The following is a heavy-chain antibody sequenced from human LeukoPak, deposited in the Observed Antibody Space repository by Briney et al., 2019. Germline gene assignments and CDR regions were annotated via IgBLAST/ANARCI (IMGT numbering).Heavy chain of an antibody. V-gene: IGHV4-59*01. CDR2: IDHTWIT. CDR1: DDSITIYY. J-gene: IGHJ5*02. D-gene: IGHD2-15*01. CDR3: ARVRVVVLLRNWFDR. Sequence: SETLSLTCTVSDDSITIYYWSWIRQPPGKGLEWIGYIDHTWITNYNPSLNSRVTISSDTSKNHFSLELSSATAADTAVYYCARVRVVVLLRNWFDRWGQGTLVTVSS.